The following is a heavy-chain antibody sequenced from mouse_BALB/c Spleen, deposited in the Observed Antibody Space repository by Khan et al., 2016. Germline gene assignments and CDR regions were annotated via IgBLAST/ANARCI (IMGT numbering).Heavy chain of an antibody. J-gene: IGHJ3*01. V-gene: IGHV5-6*01. D-gene: IGHD2-1*01. CDR2: ISSGGSYT. Sequence: EVELVESGGDLVKPGGSLKLSCAASGFTFSSYGMSWVRQTPDKRLEWVATISSGGSYTYYPDSVKGRFTISRDNAKNTLYLQMSSLKSEDTAMYDCARQSYGNYWFAYGGQGTLVTVSA. CDR1: GFTFSSYG. CDR3: ARQSYGNYWFAY.